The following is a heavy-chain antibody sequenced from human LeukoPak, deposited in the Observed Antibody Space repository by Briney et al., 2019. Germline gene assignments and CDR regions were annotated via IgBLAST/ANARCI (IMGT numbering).Heavy chain of an antibody. V-gene: IGHV4-59*08. J-gene: IGHJ5*02. CDR3: ARTRGDYAGWFDP. D-gene: IGHD4-17*01. Sequence: PSETLPLTCTVSGGSISSYYWSWIRQPPGKGLEWSGYIYYSGSTYYNPSLKSRVTISVDTSKNQFSLKLTSVTAADTAVYYCARTRGDYAGWFDPWGQGTLVTVSS. CDR1: GGSISSYY. CDR2: IYYSGST.